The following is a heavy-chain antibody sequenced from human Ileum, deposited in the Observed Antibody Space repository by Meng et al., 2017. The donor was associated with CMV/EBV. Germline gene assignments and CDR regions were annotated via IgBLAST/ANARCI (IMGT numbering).Heavy chain of an antibody. Sequence: SETLSLTCAVYGGSFSGYYWSWIRQPPGKGLEWIGEINHSGSTNYNPSLKSRFTISVDTSKNQFSLKLSSVTAAETAVYYCARNIVVVPAASLYYYYGMDVWGQGTTVTVSS. CDR1: GGSFSGYY. D-gene: IGHD2-2*01. J-gene: IGHJ6*02. CDR2: INHSGST. CDR3: ARNIVVVPAASLYYYYGMDV. V-gene: IGHV4-34*01.